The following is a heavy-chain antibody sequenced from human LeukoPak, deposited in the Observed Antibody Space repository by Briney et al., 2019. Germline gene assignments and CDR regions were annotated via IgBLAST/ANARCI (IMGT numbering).Heavy chain of an antibody. Sequence: TSETLSLTCAVYGGSFSGYYWTWIRQPPGKGLEWIGEINHSGSTNYNPSLKSRVTISVDTSKNQFSLKLSSVTAADTAVYYCARRGSSSFYYYYYMDVWGKGTPVTASS. CDR1: GGSFSGYY. V-gene: IGHV4-34*01. J-gene: IGHJ6*03. D-gene: IGHD6-13*01. CDR3: ARRGSSSFYYYYYMDV. CDR2: INHSGST.